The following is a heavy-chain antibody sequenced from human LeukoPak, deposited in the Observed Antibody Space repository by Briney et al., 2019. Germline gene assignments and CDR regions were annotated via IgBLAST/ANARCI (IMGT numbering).Heavy chain of an antibody. D-gene: IGHD6-19*01. CDR2: IIPIFGTA. Sequence: SVKVSCKASGGTFSSYAISWVRQAPGQGLEWMGGIIPIFGTANYAQKFQGRVTITTDESTSTAYMELSSLRSEDTAVYYCVRVAVAGRRGYYMEVWGKGTRVTVSS. CDR3: VRVAVAGRRGYYMEV. CDR1: GGTFSSYA. J-gene: IGHJ6*03. V-gene: IGHV1-69*05.